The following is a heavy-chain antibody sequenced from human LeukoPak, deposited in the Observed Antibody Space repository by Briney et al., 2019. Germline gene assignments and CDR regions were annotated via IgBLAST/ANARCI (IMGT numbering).Heavy chain of an antibody. CDR2: IYYSGST. D-gene: IGHD3-16*02. V-gene: IGHV4-39*01. CDR3: ARHLVAGNVWGSYRRHPGTRIDY. Sequence: PSETLSLTCTVSGGSISSSSYYWGWIRQPPGKGLEWIGSIYYSGSTYYNPSLKSRVTISVDTSKNQFSLKLSSVTAADTAVYYCARHLVAGNVWGSYRRHPGTRIDYWGQGTLVTVSS. J-gene: IGHJ4*02. CDR1: GGSISSSSYY.